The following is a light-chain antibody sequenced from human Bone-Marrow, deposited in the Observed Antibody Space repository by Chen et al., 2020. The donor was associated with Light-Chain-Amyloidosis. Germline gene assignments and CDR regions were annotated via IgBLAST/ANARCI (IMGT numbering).Light chain of an antibody. CDR1: NIGSTS. CDR3: QVWDRSSDRPV. V-gene: IGLV3-21*02. CDR2: DDS. Sequence: SYVLPQPSSVSVAPGQTATIACGGNNIGSTSVHWYQQTPGQAPLLVVYDDSDRPSGIPERLSGSNSGNTATLIISRVEAGDEADYYCQVWDRSSDRPVFGGGTKLTVL. J-gene: IGLJ3*02.